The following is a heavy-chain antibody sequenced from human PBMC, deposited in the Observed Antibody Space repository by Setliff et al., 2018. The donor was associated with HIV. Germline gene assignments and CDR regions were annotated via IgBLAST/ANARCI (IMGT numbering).Heavy chain of an antibody. CDR1: GGSFPAYY. D-gene: IGHD4-17*01. Sequence: PSETLSLTCAVYGGSFPAYYWSWIRQPPGKGLEWIGEINYSGDTTYNPSLKSRVSLFIDTSKKQFSLKVASVTAADTAVYYCVRQHGDYAFGSWGQGTLVT. CDR2: INYSGDT. V-gene: IGHV4-34*01. J-gene: IGHJ5*01. CDR3: VRQHGDYAFGS.